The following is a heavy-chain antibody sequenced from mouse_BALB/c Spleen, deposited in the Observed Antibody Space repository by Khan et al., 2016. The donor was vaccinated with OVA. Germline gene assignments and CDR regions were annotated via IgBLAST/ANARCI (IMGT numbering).Heavy chain of an antibody. CDR1: GYIFTSYW. CDR3: VNHGSSSAWFTY. Sequence: QVQLQQSGAELAKPGASVKMSCKASGYIFTSYWMHWVKQRPGQGLEWIGYINPATDYTEYNQKFKNKATLTADKSSSTAYMQLSSLTSEDSAFYYCVNHGSSSAWFTYWGQGTPVTVSA. V-gene: IGHV1-7*01. CDR2: INPATDYT. D-gene: IGHD1-1*01. J-gene: IGHJ3*01.